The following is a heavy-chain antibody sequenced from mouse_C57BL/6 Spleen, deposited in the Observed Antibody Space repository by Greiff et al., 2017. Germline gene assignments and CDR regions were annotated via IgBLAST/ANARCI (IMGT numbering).Heavy chain of an antibody. Sequence: VQLQQPGAELVMPGASVKLSCKASGYTFTSYWMHWVKQRPGQGLEWIGEIDPSDSYTNYNQKFKGKSTLTVDKSSSTAYMQLSSLTSEDSAVYYCAREDTTVVATNAMDYWGQGTSVTVSS. D-gene: IGHD1-1*01. V-gene: IGHV1-69*01. CDR2: IDPSDSYT. J-gene: IGHJ4*01. CDR1: GYTFTSYW. CDR3: AREDTTVVATNAMDY.